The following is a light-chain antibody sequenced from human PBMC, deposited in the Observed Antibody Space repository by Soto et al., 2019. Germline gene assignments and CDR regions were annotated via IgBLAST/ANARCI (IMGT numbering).Light chain of an antibody. CDR1: QSVGSTY. CDR3: QHYGNSPPSVT. CDR2: GAS. Sequence: EIVLTQSPATLSLSPGERATLSCRASQSVGSTYLAWYQQKPGQAPRLLIYGASTRATGIPDRFSGSGSGTDFTLTINRLEPEDFAVYYCQHYGNSPPSVTFGPGTKVDIK. J-gene: IGKJ3*01. V-gene: IGKV3-20*01.